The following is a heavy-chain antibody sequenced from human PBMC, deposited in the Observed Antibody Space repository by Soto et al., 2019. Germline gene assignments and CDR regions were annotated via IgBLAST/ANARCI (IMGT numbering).Heavy chain of an antibody. D-gene: IGHD6-19*01. Sequence: GASVKVSCKASGYTFTSYGISWVRPAPGQGLEWMGWISAYNGNTNYAQKLQGRVTMTTDTSTSTAYMELRSLRSDDTAVYYCARVSSVAGFFYYFDYWGQGTLATVSS. CDR3: ARVSSVAGFFYYFDY. CDR1: GYTFTSYG. CDR2: ISAYNGNT. J-gene: IGHJ4*02. V-gene: IGHV1-18*04.